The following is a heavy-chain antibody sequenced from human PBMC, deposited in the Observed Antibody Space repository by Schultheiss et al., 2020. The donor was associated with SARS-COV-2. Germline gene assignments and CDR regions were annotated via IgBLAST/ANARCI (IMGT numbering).Heavy chain of an antibody. V-gene: IGHV4-34*01. CDR1: GGSFSGYY. D-gene: IGHD3-3*01. CDR2: IYYSGST. CDR3: ARGRRAISKLAPNWFDP. J-gene: IGHJ5*02. Sequence: SETLSLTCAVYGGSFSGYYWSWIRQHPGKGLEWIGYIYYSGSTYYNPSLKSRVTISVDTSKNQFSLKLSSVTAADTAVYYCARGRRAISKLAPNWFDPWGQGTLVTVSS.